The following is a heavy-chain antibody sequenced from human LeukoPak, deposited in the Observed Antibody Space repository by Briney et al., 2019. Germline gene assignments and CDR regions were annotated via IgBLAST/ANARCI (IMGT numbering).Heavy chain of an antibody. V-gene: IGHV3-30-3*01. CDR3: AREIAATGTVLDY. CDR1: GFTFSGYP. CDR2: ISYDGSNK. D-gene: IGHD6-13*01. Sequence: GGSLRLSCAASGFTFSGYPIHWVRQAPGKGLEWVAVISYDGSNKYYADSVKGRFTISRDNSKNTLYLQMNSLRAEDTAVYYCAREIAATGTVLDYWGQGSLVTVSS. J-gene: IGHJ4*02.